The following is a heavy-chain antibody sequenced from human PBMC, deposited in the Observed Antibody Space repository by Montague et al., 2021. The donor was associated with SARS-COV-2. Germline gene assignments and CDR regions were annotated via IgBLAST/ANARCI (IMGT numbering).Heavy chain of an antibody. Sequence: SETLSLTCTDSGDSVSNDRYYWGWIRQSPGKGLEWIGTIYFLGNTYYSPSLKSRVTMSVDTSKNQLSLRLTSVTASDTAIYYCARSAMIRGVFTPWFDPWGQGTLVTVSS. CDR3: ARSAMIRGVFTPWFDP. V-gene: IGHV4-39*01. D-gene: IGHD3-10*01. J-gene: IGHJ5*02. CDR2: IYFLGNT. CDR1: GDSVSNDRYY.